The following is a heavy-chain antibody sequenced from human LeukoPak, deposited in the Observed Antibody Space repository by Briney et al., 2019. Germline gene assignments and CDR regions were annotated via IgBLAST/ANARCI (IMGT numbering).Heavy chain of an antibody. CDR2: ISGSGDST. Sequence: SGGSLRLSCAASGFLFSSFGMSWVRQAPGKGLEWVSGISGSGDSTDYADSVKGRFTISRDNSKNTLYLQMNSLRAEDTAVYYCAKENRLRYFDWSTDYWGQGTLVTVSS. J-gene: IGHJ4*02. V-gene: IGHV3-23*01. CDR1: GFLFSSFG. CDR3: AKENRLRYFDWSTDY. D-gene: IGHD3-9*01.